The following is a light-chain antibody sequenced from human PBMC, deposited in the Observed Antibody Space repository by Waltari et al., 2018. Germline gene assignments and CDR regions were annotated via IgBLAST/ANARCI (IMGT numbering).Light chain of an antibody. V-gene: IGLV6-57*04. CDR2: EDD. J-gene: IGLJ2*01. Sequence: NFMLTQPHSVSESPGKTVAISCTRSSGSIASYYVQWYQQRPGSAPTTVTYEDDLRPLWVPVPFSCSIDSSSNSASLTISGLKTEDVADYYCQSYDDTTNQVFGGGTKLTVL. CDR1: SGSIASYY. CDR3: QSYDDTTNQV.